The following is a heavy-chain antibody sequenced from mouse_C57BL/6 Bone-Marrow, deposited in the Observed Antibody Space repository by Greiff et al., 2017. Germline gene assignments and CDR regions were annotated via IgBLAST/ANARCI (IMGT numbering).Heavy chain of an antibody. CDR3: ARWCGSRAY. V-gene: IGHV7-3*01. D-gene: IGHD1-1*01. CDR2: IRNKANGYTT. CDR1: GFTFTDYY. J-gene: IGHJ3*01. Sequence: DVQRVESGGGLVQPGGSLSLSCAASGFTFTDYYMSWVRQPPGTALEWFGFIRNKANGYTTEYGASVKGRFTISRDNSQSILYLQMNALRAEDSATDYCARWCGSRAYWGQGTLVTVSA.